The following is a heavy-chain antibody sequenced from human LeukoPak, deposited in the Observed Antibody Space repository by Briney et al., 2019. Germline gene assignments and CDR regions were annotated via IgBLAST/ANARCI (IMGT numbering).Heavy chain of an antibody. CDR3: ATDHCTRTNCYEDYYHGMDV. CDR2: VNPNNGVT. J-gene: IGHJ6*02. Sequence: ASVRVSCKASEDTFTGYYIHWVRQAPGQGLEWMGWVNPNNGVTEYAQEFQGRVTMTRDTSLSTAYMELSRLRSDDTDVSYYATDHCTRTNCYEDYYHGMDVWGQGTTVTVSS. D-gene: IGHD2-2*01. CDR1: EDTFTGYY. V-gene: IGHV1-2*02.